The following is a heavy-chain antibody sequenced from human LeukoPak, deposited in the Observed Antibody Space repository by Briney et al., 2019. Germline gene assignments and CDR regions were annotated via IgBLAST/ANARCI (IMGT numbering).Heavy chain of an antibody. V-gene: IGHV3-23*01. CDR1: GFTFSTYA. CDR2: ISGSGGST. CDR3: AKSSYYGSSGYYREYYFDY. J-gene: IGHJ4*02. Sequence: GGSLRLSCAASGFTFSTYAMSWVRQAPGKGLEWVSAISGSGGSTNYADSVKGRVTVSRDNSKSTLYLQMNSLRAEDTAVYYCAKSSYYGSSGYYREYYFDYWGQGILVTVSS. D-gene: IGHD3-22*01.